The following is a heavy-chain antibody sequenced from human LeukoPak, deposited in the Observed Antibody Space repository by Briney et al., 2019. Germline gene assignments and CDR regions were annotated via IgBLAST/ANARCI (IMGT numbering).Heavy chain of an antibody. CDR3: ARMNQLPLPLVDY. Sequence: SETQSLTCTVSGGSISSYYWSWIRQPPGKGLEWIGYIYYSGSTNYNPSLKSRVTISVDTSKNQFSLKLSSVTAADTAVYYCARMNQLPLPLVDYWGQGTLVTVSS. J-gene: IGHJ4*02. D-gene: IGHD2-2*01. CDR1: GGSISSYY. CDR2: IYYSGST. V-gene: IGHV4-59*01.